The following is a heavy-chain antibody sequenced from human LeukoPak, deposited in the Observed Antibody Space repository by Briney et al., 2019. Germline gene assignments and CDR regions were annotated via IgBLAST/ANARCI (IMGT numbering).Heavy chain of an antibody. CDR2: IYHSGST. D-gene: IGHD6-19*01. CDR3: ASVQWLVGWFDP. V-gene: IGHV4-38-2*02. CDR1: GYSISSGYY. J-gene: IGHJ5*02. Sequence: SETLSLTCTVSGYSISSGYYWGWIRQPPGKGLEWIGSIYHSGSTYYNPSLKSRVTISVDTSKNQFSLKLSSVTAADTAVYYCASVQWLVGWFDPWGQGTLVTVSS.